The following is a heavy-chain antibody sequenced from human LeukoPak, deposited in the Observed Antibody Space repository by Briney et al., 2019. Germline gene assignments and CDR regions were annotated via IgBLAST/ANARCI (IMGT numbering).Heavy chain of an antibody. Sequence: QSGGSLRLSCAASGFIIPSYALHWVRQAPGKGLEWVAVISSDGDNKYYADSVKGRFTISRDNSKNTLYVPMNSLRTEDTAVYYCARDPVVVMTEADWHFDLWGRGTPVTVSS. D-gene: IGHD2-21*02. CDR1: GFIIPSYA. J-gene: IGHJ2*01. CDR2: ISSDGDNK. CDR3: ARDPVVVMTEADWHFDL. V-gene: IGHV3-30*04.